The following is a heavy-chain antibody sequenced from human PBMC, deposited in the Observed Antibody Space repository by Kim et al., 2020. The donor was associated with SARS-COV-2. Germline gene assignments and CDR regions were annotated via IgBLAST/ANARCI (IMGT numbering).Heavy chain of an antibody. CDR2: INPSGGST. J-gene: IGHJ4*02. V-gene: IGHV1-46*02. CDR1: GYTFNSYY. Sequence: ASVKVSCKASGYTFNSYYMHWVRQAPGQGLEWMGIINPSGGSTSYAQKFQGRVTMTRDTSTSTVYMELSSLRSEDTAVYYCARGSPVYYDILTGYDRDYWGQGTVVTVSS. CDR3: ARGSPVYYDILTGYDRDY. D-gene: IGHD3-9*01.